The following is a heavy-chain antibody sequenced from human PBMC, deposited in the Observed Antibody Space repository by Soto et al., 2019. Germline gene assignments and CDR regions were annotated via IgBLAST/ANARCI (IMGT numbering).Heavy chain of an antibody. D-gene: IGHD7-27*01. CDR2: ISYDGSNK. V-gene: IGHV3-30*04. CDR3: ARALYWGPFDY. Sequence: GGSLRLSCAASGFTFSSYAMHWVRQAPGKGLEWVAVISYDGSNKYYADSVKGRFTISRDNSKNTLYLQMNSLRAEDTAVYYCARALYWGPFDYWGQGTLVTVSS. CDR1: GFTFSSYA. J-gene: IGHJ4*02.